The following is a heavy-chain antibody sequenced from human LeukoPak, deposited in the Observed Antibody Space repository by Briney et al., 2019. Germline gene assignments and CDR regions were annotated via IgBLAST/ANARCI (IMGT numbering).Heavy chain of an antibody. J-gene: IGHJ3*02. CDR3: AGSDGINDI. CDR1: GFTFSSYS. Sequence: SGGSLRLSCAASGFTFSSYSMTWVRQAPGKGLEWVSYISSSSSTIYYADSVKGRFTISRDNAKNSLYLQMNSLRAEDTAVYYCAGSDGINDIWGQGTMVTVSS. D-gene: IGHD3-10*01. CDR2: ISSSSSTI. V-gene: IGHV3-48*01.